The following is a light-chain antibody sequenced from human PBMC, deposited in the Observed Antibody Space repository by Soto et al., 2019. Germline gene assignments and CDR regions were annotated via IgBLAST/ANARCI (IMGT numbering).Light chain of an antibody. Sequence: GDSVTITFQASQDIRDYLNWYQQKPGKAPNLLIYEASNLKTGVTSRFSGRASGTEFTLSINSLQPEDIATYYGQQYEDLPYTFGQGTKLEIK. V-gene: IGKV1-33*01. CDR2: EAS. J-gene: IGKJ2*01. CDR1: QDIRDY. CDR3: QQYEDLPYT.